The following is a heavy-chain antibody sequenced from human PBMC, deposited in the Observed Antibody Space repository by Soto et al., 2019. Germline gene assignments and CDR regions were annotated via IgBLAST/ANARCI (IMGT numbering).Heavy chain of an antibody. Sequence: GGSLRLSCAASGFTFSSYWMNWVRQAPGKGLEWVANIKQDGSEKYYMDSVKGRFTISRDNAKKSLYLQMNSLRVEDTAVYYCASAYCSGGTCYDYWGLGTLVTVSS. CDR3: ASAYCSGGTCYDY. CDR2: IKQDGSEK. D-gene: IGHD2-15*01. V-gene: IGHV3-7*02. CDR1: GFTFSSYW. J-gene: IGHJ4*02.